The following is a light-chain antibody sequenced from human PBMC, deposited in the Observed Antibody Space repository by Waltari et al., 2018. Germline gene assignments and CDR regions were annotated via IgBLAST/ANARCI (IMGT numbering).Light chain of an antibody. CDR3: QQYNSYSGGT. Sequence: DIQMTQSPSTLSASVGDRVTITCRASQSISSWLAWYQQKPGKVPKLLIYDASSLESGVPSRFSGSGSGTEFTLTISSLQSDDFATYYCQQYNSYSGGTFGQGTKVEIK. CDR1: QSISSW. V-gene: IGKV1-5*01. CDR2: DAS. J-gene: IGKJ1*01.